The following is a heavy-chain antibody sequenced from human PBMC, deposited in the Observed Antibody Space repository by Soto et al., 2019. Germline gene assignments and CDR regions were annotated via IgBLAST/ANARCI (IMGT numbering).Heavy chain of an antibody. V-gene: IGHV4-31*03. J-gene: IGHJ3*02. CDR2: IYFRGNT. CDR1: GDSISRIDYY. D-gene: IGHD3-22*01. Sequence: SETLSLTCSVSGDSISRIDYYWTWIRQHPEKGLEWIGNIYFRGNTYYSPSLESRLTITVDTSKNQFSLKLTSVTAADTAVYYCAREGGSYDSGGYLIRGAFDIWGQGTMVTVSS. CDR3: AREGGSYDSGGYLIRGAFDI.